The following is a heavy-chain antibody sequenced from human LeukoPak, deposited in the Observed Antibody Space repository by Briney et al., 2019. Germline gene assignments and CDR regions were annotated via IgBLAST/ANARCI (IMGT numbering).Heavy chain of an antibody. Sequence: SETLSLTCTVSGXSITSYYGSWIRQSPGKGLEWIGHIYYNGVTNYNPSLRSRVTMSVDTSKNQFSLKLSSVIAADTAVYYCARHESYGDANWFDPWGQGTLVSVSS. V-gene: IGHV4-59*08. CDR1: GXSITSYY. CDR3: ARHESYGDANWFDP. J-gene: IGHJ5*02. CDR2: IYYNGVT. D-gene: IGHD4-17*01.